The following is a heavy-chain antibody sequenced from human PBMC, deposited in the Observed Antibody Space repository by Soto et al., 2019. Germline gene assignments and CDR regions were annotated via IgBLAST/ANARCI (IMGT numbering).Heavy chain of an antibody. V-gene: IGHV1-69*01. CDR1: GGTFSSYA. CDR2: IIPIFGTA. J-gene: IGHJ4*02. Sequence: QVQLVQSGAEVKKPGSSVKDSCKASGGTFSSYAISWVQQAPGQGLEWMGGIIPIFGTANYAQKFQGRVTITADESTSTAYMELSSLRSEDTAVYYCAREGASGSHIGYWGQGTLVTVSS. CDR3: AREGASGSHIGY. D-gene: IGHD3-22*01.